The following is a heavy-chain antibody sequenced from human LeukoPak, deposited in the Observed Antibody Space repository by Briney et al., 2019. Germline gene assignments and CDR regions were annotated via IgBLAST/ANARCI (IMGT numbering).Heavy chain of an antibody. V-gene: IGHV3-30*02. J-gene: IGHJ4*02. D-gene: IGHD3-22*01. CDR1: GFTFSHHG. CDR3: ARVERANTYYYDSSGNPFDY. Sequence: GGSLRLSCAASGFTFSHHGMHWVRQAPGKGLEWVAFIRNDGSNHYYADSVKGRFTISRDNSKNNVYLQMNSLRAEDTAVYYCARVERANTYYYDSSGNPFDYWGQGTLVTVSS. CDR2: IRNDGSNH.